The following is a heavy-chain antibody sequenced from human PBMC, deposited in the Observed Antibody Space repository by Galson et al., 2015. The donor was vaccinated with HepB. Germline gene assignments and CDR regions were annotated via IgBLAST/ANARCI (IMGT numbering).Heavy chain of an antibody. J-gene: IGHJ6*02. D-gene: IGHD6-13*01. CDR1: GGSISSSSYY. CDR2: IYYSGST. V-gene: IGHV4-39*01. CDR3: ARGIIAAAGGYGMDV. Sequence: SETLSLTCTVSGGSISSSSYYWGWIRQPPGKGLEWIGSIYYSGSTYYNPSLKSRVTISVDTSKNQFSLKLSSVTAADTAVYYCARGIIAAAGGYGMDVWGQGTTVTVSS.